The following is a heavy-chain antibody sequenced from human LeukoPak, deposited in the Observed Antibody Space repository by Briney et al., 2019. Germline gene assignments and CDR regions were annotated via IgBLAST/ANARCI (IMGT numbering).Heavy chain of an antibody. D-gene: IGHD3-10*01. Sequence: GGSLRLSCAASGFTFSSYEMNWVRQAPGKGLEWVSFISSSSSYIYYADSVKGRFTISRDNAKNSLYLQMNSLRAEDTAVYYCARGEYGSGSYHIDYWGQGTLVTVSS. CDR2: ISSSSSYI. J-gene: IGHJ4*02. CDR3: ARGEYGSGSYHIDY. V-gene: IGHV3-21*01. CDR1: GFTFSSYE.